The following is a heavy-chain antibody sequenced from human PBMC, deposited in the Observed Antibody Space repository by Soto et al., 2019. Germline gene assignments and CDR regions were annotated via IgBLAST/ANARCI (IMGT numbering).Heavy chain of an antibody. D-gene: IGHD6-6*01. CDR2: INHSGST. Sequence: QVQLQQWGAGLLKPSETLSLTCAGYGGSFSAYYWSWIRQPPGKGLEWIGEINHSGSTNYNPSLKSRVTISVDTSKSQFSLKLSSETAADTAVYYCARTSRFDYWGQGTLVTVSS. V-gene: IGHV4-34*01. CDR3: ARTSRFDY. J-gene: IGHJ4*02. CDR1: GGSFSAYY.